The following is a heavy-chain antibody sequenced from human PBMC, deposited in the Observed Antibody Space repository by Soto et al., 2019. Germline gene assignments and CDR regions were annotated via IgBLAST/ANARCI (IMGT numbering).Heavy chain of an antibody. J-gene: IGHJ6*02. D-gene: IGHD3-3*01. CDR3: ARYYDFWSGYYFGGGDPPNQRGDYYYGMDV. CDR1: GFTFSSYS. Sequence: GGSLRLSCAASGFTFSSYSMNWVRQAPGKGLEWVSSISSSSSYIYYADSVKGRFTISRDNAKNSLYLQMNSLRAEDTAVYYCARYYDFWSGYYFGGGDPPNQRGDYYYGMDVWGQGTTVTVSS. CDR2: ISSSSSYI. V-gene: IGHV3-21*01.